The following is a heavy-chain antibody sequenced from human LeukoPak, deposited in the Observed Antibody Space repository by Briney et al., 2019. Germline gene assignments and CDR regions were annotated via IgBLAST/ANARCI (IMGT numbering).Heavy chain of an antibody. CDR3: SRENGAFSPFGY. Sequence: SETLSLTCGVSGGSITSTNWWRWVRQPPGQGLEWIGEVSLSGLTNYNPSLSSRVIMALDTSKNHLSLHLTSVTAADTAVYYCSRENGAFSPFGYWGQGYLVTVLS. CDR1: GGSITSTNW. J-gene: IGHJ4*02. D-gene: IGHD2-8*01. CDR2: VSLSGLT. V-gene: IGHV4-4*02.